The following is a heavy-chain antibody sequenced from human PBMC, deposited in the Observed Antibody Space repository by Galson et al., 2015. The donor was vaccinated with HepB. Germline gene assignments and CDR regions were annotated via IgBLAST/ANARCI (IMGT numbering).Heavy chain of an antibody. V-gene: IGHV3-30*04. CDR3: ARSHYYGSGDSGANFDC. J-gene: IGHJ4*02. D-gene: IGHD3-10*01. CDR1: GFTFSSYA. Sequence: SLRLSCAASGFTFSSYAMHWVRQAPGKGLEWVAVISYDGSNKYYADSVKGRYTISRDNSKITLYLQMNSLSAEDTAVYYCARSHYYGSGDSGANFDCWGQGTLVTVSS. CDR2: ISYDGSNK.